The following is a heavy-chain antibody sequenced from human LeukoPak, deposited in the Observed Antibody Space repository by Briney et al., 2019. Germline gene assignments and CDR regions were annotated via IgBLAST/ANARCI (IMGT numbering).Heavy chain of an antibody. CDR3: ARVDTIFGVVPVY. Sequence: PGGSLRLSCAASGFTFSSYGMHWVRQAPGKGLEWVAVIWYDGSNKYYADSLKGRFTISRDNSKNMLYLQMNILRVEDTAVYYCARVDTIFGVVPVYWGQGTLVTVSS. CDR1: GFTFSSYG. CDR2: IWYDGSNK. D-gene: IGHD3-3*01. V-gene: IGHV3-33*01. J-gene: IGHJ4*02.